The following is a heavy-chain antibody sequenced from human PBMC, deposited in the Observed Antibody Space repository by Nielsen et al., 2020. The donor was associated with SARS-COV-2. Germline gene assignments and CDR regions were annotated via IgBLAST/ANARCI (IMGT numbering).Heavy chain of an antibody. D-gene: IGHD2-2*01. V-gene: IGHV3-9*01. CDR2: ISWNSGSI. CDR3: ARVNHSTISA. J-gene: IGHJ4*02. CDR1: GFRFDDYA. Sequence: GGSLRLSCAASGFRFDDYAMHWVRQAPGKGLAWVSGISWNSGSIGYADSVKGRFTIPRDNAKNSLYLQMNSLRAEDTAIYCWARVNHSTISAGGQGTLVTVSS.